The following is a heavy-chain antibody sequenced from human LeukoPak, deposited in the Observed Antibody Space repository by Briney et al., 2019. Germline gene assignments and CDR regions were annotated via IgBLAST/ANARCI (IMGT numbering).Heavy chain of an antibody. CDR3: ERGGSGSYYVRPSDAFDI. J-gene: IGHJ3*02. V-gene: IGHV1-46*01. CDR2: INPSGGST. Sequence: GASVKVSCKASGYTFTSYYMHWVRQAPGQGLEWMGIINPSGGSTSYAQKFQGRVTMTRDTSTSTVYMELSSLRSEDTAVYYCERGGSGSYYVRPSDAFDIWGQGTMVTVSS. CDR1: GYTFTSYY. D-gene: IGHD3-10*01.